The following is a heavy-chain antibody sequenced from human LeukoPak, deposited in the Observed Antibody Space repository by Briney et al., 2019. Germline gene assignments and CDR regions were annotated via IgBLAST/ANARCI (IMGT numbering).Heavy chain of an antibody. J-gene: IGHJ6*02. CDR1: GFTLSSYA. D-gene: IGHD3-22*01. CDR3: ARPNYYDSSGFYYYFYGMDV. Sequence: PGRSLRLSCAASGFTLSSYAMRWVRQAPGKGLEWVAVISYDGSNKYYADSVKGRFTISRDDSKNTLYLQINTLRADDTAVYYCARPNYYDSSGFYYYFYGMDVWGQGTTVTVSS. CDR2: ISYDGSNK. V-gene: IGHV3-30-3*01.